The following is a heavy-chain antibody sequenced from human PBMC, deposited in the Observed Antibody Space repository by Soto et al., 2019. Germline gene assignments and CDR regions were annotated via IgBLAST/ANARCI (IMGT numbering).Heavy chain of an antibody. CDR2: IYYSGST. CDR3: ARLMIVFTIRRDAFDI. CDR1: GGSVSSGSYY. D-gene: IGHD3-22*01. V-gene: IGHV4-61*01. J-gene: IGHJ3*02. Sequence: SETLSLTCTVSGGSVSSGSYYWSWIRQPPGKGLEWIGYIYYSGSTNYNPSLKSRVTISVDTSKNQFSLKLSSVTAADTAVYYCARLMIVFTIRRDAFDIWGQGTMDTVSS.